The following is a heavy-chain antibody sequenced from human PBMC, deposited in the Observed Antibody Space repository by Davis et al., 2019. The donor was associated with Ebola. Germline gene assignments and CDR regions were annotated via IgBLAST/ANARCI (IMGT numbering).Heavy chain of an antibody. D-gene: IGHD4-17*01. V-gene: IGHV3-48*04. J-gene: IGHJ4*02. CDR1: GFSVSSNH. CDR2: ISWNSGSI. CDR3: GGDRDY. Sequence: GESLKISCAASGFSVSSNHMSWVRQAPGKGLEWVSGISWNSGSIGYADSVKGRFTISRDNAKNSLYLQMNSLRAEDTAVYYCGGDRDYWGQGTLVTVSS.